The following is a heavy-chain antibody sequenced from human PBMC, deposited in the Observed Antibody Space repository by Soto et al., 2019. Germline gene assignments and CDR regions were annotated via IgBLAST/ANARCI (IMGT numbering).Heavy chain of an antibody. V-gene: IGHV1-69*06. CDR1: GGTFSSYA. CDR2: IIPIFGTA. D-gene: IGHD6-19*01. CDR3: AKLHSSGWRGL. J-gene: IGHJ4*02. Sequence: ASVKVSCKASGGTFSSYAISWVRQAPGQGLEWMGGIIPIFGTANYAQKFQGRVTITADKSTSAAYMELSSLRSEDTAVYYCAKLHSSGWRGLWGQGTLVTVSS.